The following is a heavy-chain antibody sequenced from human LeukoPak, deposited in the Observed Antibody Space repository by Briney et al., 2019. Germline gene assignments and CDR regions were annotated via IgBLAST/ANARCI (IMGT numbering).Heavy chain of an antibody. CDR3: ARLGLQDSSGWGAFDI. J-gene: IGHJ3*02. CDR1: GGTFSSYT. Sequence: ASVKVSCKASGGTFSSYTISWVRQAPGQGLEWMGRIIPILGIANYAQKFQGRVTITADKSTSTAYMELSSLRSEDTAVYYCARLGLQDSSGWGAFDIWGQGTMVTVSS. V-gene: IGHV1-69*02. CDR2: IIPILGIA. D-gene: IGHD3-22*01.